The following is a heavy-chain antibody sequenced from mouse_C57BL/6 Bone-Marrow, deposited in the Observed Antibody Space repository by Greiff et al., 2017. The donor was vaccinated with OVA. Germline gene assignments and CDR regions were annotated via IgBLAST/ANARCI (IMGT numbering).Heavy chain of an antibody. J-gene: IGHJ3*01. D-gene: IGHD1-1*01. CDR1: GFTFSSYA. CDR2: ISDGGSYT. CDR3: AREHYGSSRGFAY. Sequence: VQLKESGGGLVKPGGSLKLSCAASGFTFSSYAMSWVRQTPEKRLEWVATISDGGSYTYYPDNVKGRFTISRDNAKNNLYLQMSHLKSEDTAMYYCAREHYGSSRGFAYWGQGTLVTVSA. V-gene: IGHV5-4*01.